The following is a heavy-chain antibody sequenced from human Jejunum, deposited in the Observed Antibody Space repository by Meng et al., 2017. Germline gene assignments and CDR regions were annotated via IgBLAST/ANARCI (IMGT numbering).Heavy chain of an antibody. CDR1: GGCISSSSW. J-gene: IGHJ4*02. CDR3: ARHGAAPYFDD. D-gene: IGHD2-15*01. V-gene: IGHV4-4*02. Sequence: QVQLQESGTGLLDPSRPLSLSCAVYGGCISSSSWGRWARQPPGEGLEWIGEISLSGSPSYNPSLRTRATISIDTSRNQFSLSLSSVTAADTAVYYCARHGAAPYFDDWGQGSLVTVSS. CDR2: ISLSGSP.